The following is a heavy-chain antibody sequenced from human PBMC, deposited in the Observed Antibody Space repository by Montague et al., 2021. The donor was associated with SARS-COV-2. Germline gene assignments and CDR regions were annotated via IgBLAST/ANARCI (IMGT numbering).Heavy chain of an antibody. CDR3: ARHTRGWQPFDF. Sequence: SETLSLTCTVSGGTIRSYYWSWIRQPPGKGLEWIGEIYSSGNTXXXPSXKSRVTIAMDTSKSQFSLKLTSVTAADTAVYYCARHTRGWQPFDFWGQGTLVTVAS. D-gene: IGHD6-19*01. J-gene: IGHJ4*02. V-gene: IGHV4-59*01. CDR1: GGTIRSYY. CDR2: IYSSGNT.